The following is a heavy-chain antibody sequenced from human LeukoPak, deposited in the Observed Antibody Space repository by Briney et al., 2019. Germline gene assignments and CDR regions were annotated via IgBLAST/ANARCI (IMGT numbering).Heavy chain of an antibody. CDR3: ARGYSGYDYGYFDY. Sequence: SVKVSCKASGGTFSSYAISWVRQAPGQGLEWMGRIIPIFGIANDAQKFQGRVTITADKSTSTAYMELSSLRSEDTAVYYCARGYSGYDYGYFDYWGQGTLVTVSS. CDR2: IIPIFGIA. J-gene: IGHJ4*02. V-gene: IGHV1-69*04. CDR1: GGTFSSYA. D-gene: IGHD5-12*01.